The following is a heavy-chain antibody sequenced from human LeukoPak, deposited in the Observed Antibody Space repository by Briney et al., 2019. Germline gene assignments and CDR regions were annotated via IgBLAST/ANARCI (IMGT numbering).Heavy chain of an antibody. D-gene: IGHD3-22*01. CDR1: GFTFSSYS. CDR2: ISSSSSTI. V-gene: IGHV3-48*02. Sequence: GGSLRLSCAASGFTFSSYSMNWVRQAPGKGLEWVSYISSSSSTIYYADSVKGRFTISRDNAKNSLYLQMNSLRDEDTAVYYCARECRYYYDSSAYYYDYWGHGTLVTVSS. J-gene: IGHJ4*01. CDR3: ARECRYYYDSSAYYYDY.